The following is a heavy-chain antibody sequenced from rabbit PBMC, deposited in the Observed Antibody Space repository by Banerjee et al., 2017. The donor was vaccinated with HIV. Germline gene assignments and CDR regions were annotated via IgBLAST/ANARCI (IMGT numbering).Heavy chain of an antibody. CDR2: IAGDSDKS. V-gene: IGHV1S40*01. CDR1: GFSFSSSYW. D-gene: IGHD4-2*01. Sequence: QSLEESGGDLVKPGASLTLTCTASGFSFSSSYWICWVRQAPGKGLDWIGCIAGDSDKSYYASWAKGRFTISKTSSTTVTLQMTSLTAADTATYFCARDTAVAGFDYFNLWGQGTLVTVS. CDR3: ARDTAVAGFDYFNL. J-gene: IGHJ4*01.